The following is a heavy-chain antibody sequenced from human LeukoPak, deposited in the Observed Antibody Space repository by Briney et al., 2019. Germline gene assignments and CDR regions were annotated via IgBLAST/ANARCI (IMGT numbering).Heavy chain of an antibody. CDR2: IYYSGST. V-gene: IGHV4-39*07. CDR1: GGSVSRSSFY. Sequence: SETLSLTCTVSGGSVSRSSFYWGWIRQPPGKGLEWIGNIYYSGSTYYNPSLKSRVTISIDTSKNQFSLKLSSVTAADTAVYYCARVEGEEVGPNYYYMGVWSKGTTVSVS. CDR3: ARVEGEEVGPNYYYMGV. D-gene: IGHD1-26*01. J-gene: IGHJ6*03.